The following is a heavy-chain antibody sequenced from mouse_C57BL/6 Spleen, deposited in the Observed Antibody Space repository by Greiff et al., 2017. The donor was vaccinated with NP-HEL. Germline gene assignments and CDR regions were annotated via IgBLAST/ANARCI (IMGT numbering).Heavy chain of an antibody. CDR1: GYAFSSSW. Sequence: VKLQESGPELVKPGASVKISCKASGYAFSSSWMNWVKQRPGKGLEWIGRIYPGDGDTNYNGKFKGKATLTADKSSSTAYMQLSSLTSEDSAVYFCARRGDYPFAYWGQGTLVTVSA. J-gene: IGHJ3*01. D-gene: IGHD2-4*01. CDR3: ARRGDYPFAY. V-gene: IGHV1-82*01. CDR2: IYPGDGDT.